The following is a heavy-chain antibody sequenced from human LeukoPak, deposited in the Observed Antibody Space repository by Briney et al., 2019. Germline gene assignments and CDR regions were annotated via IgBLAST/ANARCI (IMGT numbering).Heavy chain of an antibody. CDR3: AKDRYGSGSYGWFDP. CDR1: GFTFSSYG. Sequence: PGGSLRLSCAASGFTFSSYGMSWVRQAPGKGLEWVSAISGSGGSTYYADSVKGRFTISRDNSKNTLYLQMNSLRAEDTAVYYCAKDRYGSGSYGWFDPWGQGTLVTVSS. D-gene: IGHD3-10*01. J-gene: IGHJ5*02. V-gene: IGHV3-23*01. CDR2: ISGSGGST.